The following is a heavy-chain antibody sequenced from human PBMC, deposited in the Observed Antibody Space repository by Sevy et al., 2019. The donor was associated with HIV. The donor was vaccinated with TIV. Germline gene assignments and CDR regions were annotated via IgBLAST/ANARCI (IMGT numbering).Heavy chain of an antibody. CDR2: ISYDGSNK. CDR3: AKGGGIGNYYYYGMDV. V-gene: IGHV3-30*18. D-gene: IGHD3-10*01. CDR1: GFTFSSYG. Sequence: GGSLRLSCAASGFTFSSYGMHWVRQAPGKGLEWVAVISYDGSNKYYADSVKGRFTISRDNSKNTLYLQMNRLRAEDTAVYYCAKGGGIGNYYYYGMDVWGQGTTVTVSS. J-gene: IGHJ6*02.